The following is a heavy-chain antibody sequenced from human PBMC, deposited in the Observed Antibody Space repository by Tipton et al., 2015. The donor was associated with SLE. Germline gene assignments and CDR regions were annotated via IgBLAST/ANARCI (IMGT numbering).Heavy chain of an antibody. V-gene: IGHV4-59*11. CDR1: GVSIRSHH. D-gene: IGHD3-10*01. CDR3: ARFHVKSYYEFDC. Sequence: TLSLTCTVSGVSIRSHHWSWIRQSPGKGLEWIGYRYNNERTKYNLSLESRVSMSVETSKNQFTLKLTSVTAADTAVYYCARFHVKSYYEFDCWGQGTLVTVSS. CDR2: RYNNERT. J-gene: IGHJ4*02.